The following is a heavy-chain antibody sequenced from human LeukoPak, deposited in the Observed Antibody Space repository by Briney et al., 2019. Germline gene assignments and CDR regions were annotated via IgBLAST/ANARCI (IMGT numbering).Heavy chain of an antibody. Sequence: GGPPRLSRAAPRFTLSDHYMDWVRQAPGKGLEWVGRTRNKANSYTTDYAASVRGRFTISRDDSKNLLYLQMNSLTTEDTAVYYCARAPYSNYFFDYWGQGTLVTVSS. CDR2: TRNKANSYTT. CDR3: ARAPYSNYFFDY. D-gene: IGHD4-11*01. J-gene: IGHJ4*02. CDR1: RFTLSDHY. V-gene: IGHV3-72*01.